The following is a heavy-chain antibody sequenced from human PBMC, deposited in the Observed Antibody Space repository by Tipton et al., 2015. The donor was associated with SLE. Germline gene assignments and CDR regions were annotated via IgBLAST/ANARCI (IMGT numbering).Heavy chain of an antibody. Sequence: QVQLVQSGAEVKPSGTLSLSCGVSGGSISSNNWWSWVRQTPGKGLEWIGEVSHTGNTNYNPSLQSRVIISVDKSKNQFSLKLTSVTAADTATYYCARGSSLLGFCSGGACYPLDYWGQGTLATVSS. J-gene: IGHJ4*02. CDR2: VSHTGNT. D-gene: IGHD2-15*01. CDR3: ARGSSLLGFCSGGACYPLDY. CDR1: GGSISSNNW. V-gene: IGHV4-4*02.